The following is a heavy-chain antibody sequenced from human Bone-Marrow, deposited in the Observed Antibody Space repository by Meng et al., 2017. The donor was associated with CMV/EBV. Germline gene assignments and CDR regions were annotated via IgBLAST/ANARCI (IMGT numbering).Heavy chain of an antibody. V-gene: IGHV4-39*07. CDR2: IYYSGST. D-gene: IGHD3-22*01. Sequence: SETLSLTCTVSGGSISSSSYYWGWIRQPPGKGLEWIGSIYYSGSTYYNPSLKSRVTISVDTSKNQFSLKLSSVTAADTAVYYCARDRYYYDSSGYYYDEYYFADWGQGTLVTVSS. CDR3: ARDRYYYDSSGYYYDEYYFAD. J-gene: IGHJ4*02. CDR1: GGSISSSSYY.